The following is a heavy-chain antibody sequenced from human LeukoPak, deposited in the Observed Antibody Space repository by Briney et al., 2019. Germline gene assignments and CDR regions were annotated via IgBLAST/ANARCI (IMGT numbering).Heavy chain of an antibody. J-gene: IGHJ4*02. CDR3: ARGHSGWYDY. Sequence: GGSLRLSCAASGFTFDDYGMSWVRHAPGKGLEWVSAISGSGVSTYYADSVKGRFTISRDNSKNTLYLQMNSLRAEDTAVYYCARGHSGWYDYWGQGTLVTVSS. D-gene: IGHD6-19*01. CDR1: GFTFDDYG. CDR2: ISGSGVST. V-gene: IGHV3-23*01.